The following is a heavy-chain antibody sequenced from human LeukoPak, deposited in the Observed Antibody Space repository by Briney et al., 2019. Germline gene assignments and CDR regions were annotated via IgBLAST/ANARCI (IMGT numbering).Heavy chain of an antibody. CDR3: ARDRIGGSSGWYGPRTYWYFDL. CDR1: GGSISSGGYY. V-gene: IGHV4-31*03. J-gene: IGHJ2*01. Sequence: SETLSLTCTVSGGSISSGGYYWSWIRQHPGKGLEWIGYIYYSGSTYCNPSLKSRVTISVDTSKNQFSLKLSSVTAADTAVYYCARDRIGGSSGWYGPRTYWYFDLWGRGALVTVSS. CDR2: IYYSGST. D-gene: IGHD6-19*01.